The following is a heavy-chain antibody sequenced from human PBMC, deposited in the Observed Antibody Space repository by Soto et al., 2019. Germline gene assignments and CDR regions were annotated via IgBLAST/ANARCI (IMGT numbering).Heavy chain of an antibody. CDR2: ISGSGGST. V-gene: IGHV3-23*01. Sequence: ETLSLTCTVSGGAISSSSYYWGWIRQPPGKGLEWVSAISGSGGSTYYADSVKGRFTISRDNSKNTLYLQMNSLRAEDTAVYYCAKDLGSSGCPDYWGQGTLVTVSS. J-gene: IGHJ4*02. D-gene: IGHD6-19*01. CDR1: GGAISSSSYY. CDR3: AKDLGSSGCPDY.